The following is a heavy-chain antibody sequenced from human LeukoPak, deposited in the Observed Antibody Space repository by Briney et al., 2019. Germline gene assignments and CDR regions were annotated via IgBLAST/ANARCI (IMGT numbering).Heavy chain of an antibody. CDR3: ARSEAVAWSFDL. Sequence: GGSLRLSCAASGFTFSNYWMHWVRQAPGKGLVWVSRLNTDGSDTRYADSVQGRFTISRDNAKNTLYLQMNSLRAEDTAVYYCARSEAVAWSFDLWGRGTLVTVSS. CDR1: GFTFSNYW. CDR2: LNTDGSDT. V-gene: IGHV3-74*01. J-gene: IGHJ2*01. D-gene: IGHD6-19*01.